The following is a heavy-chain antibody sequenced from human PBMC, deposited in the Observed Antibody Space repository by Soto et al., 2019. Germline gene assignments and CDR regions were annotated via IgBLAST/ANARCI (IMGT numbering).Heavy chain of an antibody. CDR3: ARLITPRVLDS. Sequence: EVQLVESGGGLVQPGGSLRLSCAAPGFTFSNYWMSWVRQAPGKGLEWVANMKQDGSEKDYVGSVKGRITISRDNAKNSLYLQMNSLTTEDTAVYSCARLITPRVLDSWGQGTLVTVSS. V-gene: IGHV3-7*05. CDR1: GFTFSNYW. J-gene: IGHJ4*02. CDR2: MKQDGSEK. D-gene: IGHD1-20*01.